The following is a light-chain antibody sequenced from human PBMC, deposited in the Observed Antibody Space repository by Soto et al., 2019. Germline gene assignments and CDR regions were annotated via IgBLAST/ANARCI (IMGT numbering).Light chain of an antibody. J-gene: IGKJ4*01. V-gene: IGKV3-15*01. CDR3: QQYNDWPPLT. CDR2: DAS. CDR1: QSIRTN. Sequence: EIMMTQSPATVSVSPGERATLSCRASQSIRTNVAWYQQKPGQALRLLIYDASTRATGLSSRFSGSGSGTEFSLTISSLQSEEVAFYYCQQYNDWPPLTFGGGTRLEI.